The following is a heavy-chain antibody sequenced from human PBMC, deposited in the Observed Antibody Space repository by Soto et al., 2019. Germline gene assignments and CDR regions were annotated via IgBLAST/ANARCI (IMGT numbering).Heavy chain of an antibody. CDR2: IWYDGSNK. J-gene: IGHJ6*02. D-gene: IGHD6-13*01. V-gene: IGHV3-33*01. Sequence: PGGSLRLSCAASGFTFSSYGMHWFRQAPGKGLEWVAAIWYDGSNKYYADSVKGRFTISRDNSKNTLYLQMNSLRAEDTAVYYCARDIAAAGTPYYYYYYGMDVWGQGTTVTVS. CDR3: ARDIAAAGTPYYYYYYGMDV. CDR1: GFTFSSYG.